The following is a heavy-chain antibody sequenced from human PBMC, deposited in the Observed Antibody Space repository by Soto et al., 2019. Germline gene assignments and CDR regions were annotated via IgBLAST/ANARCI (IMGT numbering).Heavy chain of an antibody. CDR1: GGSISSSSYY. J-gene: IGHJ4*02. D-gene: IGHD1-1*01. CDR3: ARAVNWNLHFDY. V-gene: IGHV4-39*01. CDR2: IYYSGST. Sequence: SETLSLTCTVSGGSISSSSYYWGWIRQPPGKGLEWIGSIYYSGSTYYNPSLKSRVTISVDTSKNQFSLKLSSVTAADTAVYYCARAVNWNLHFDYWGQGTLVTVSS.